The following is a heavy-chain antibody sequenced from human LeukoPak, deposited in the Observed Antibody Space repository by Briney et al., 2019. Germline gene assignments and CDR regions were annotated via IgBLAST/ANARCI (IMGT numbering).Heavy chain of an antibody. Sequence: SETLSLTCGVNGGSFSNYFWTWIRQSPGKELEWIGDIHNSGRVNYNPSLGSGVTISFDTSENQFSLKMTSVTAADTGVYYCAKGGLHLWWTNWFDPWGQGTSVTGSS. J-gene: IGHJ5*02. CDR3: AKGGLHLWWTNWFDP. D-gene: IGHD5-18*01. CDR1: GGSFSNYF. V-gene: IGHV4-34*01. CDR2: IHNSGRV.